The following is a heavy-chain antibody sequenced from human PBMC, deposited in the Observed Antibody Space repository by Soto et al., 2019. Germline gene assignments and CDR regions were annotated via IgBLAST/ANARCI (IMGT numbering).Heavy chain of an antibody. J-gene: IGHJ4*02. D-gene: IGHD6-13*01. CDR2: ISWNSGSI. CDR3: AKDINPRTAGTFY. Sequence: ESGGGLVQPGRSLRLSCAASGFTFDDYAMHWVRQAPGKGLEWVSGISWNSGSIGYADSVKGRFTISRDNAKNSLYLQMNSLRAEDTALYYCAKDINPRTAGTFYWGQGTLVTVSS. CDR1: GFTFDDYA. V-gene: IGHV3-9*01.